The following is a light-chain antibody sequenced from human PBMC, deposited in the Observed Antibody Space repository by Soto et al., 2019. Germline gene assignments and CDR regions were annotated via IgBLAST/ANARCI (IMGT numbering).Light chain of an antibody. J-gene: IGKJ1*01. CDR2: GAS. CDR3: QQYNNWPRGT. CDR1: QSVSSN. V-gene: IGKV3-15*01. Sequence: EIVMTQSPATLSVSPGERATLSCRASQSVSSNLAWYQQKPGQAPRLLIYGASTRATGIPARFSGSGSGTEFTLTISSLQSEDFVVYYCQQYNNWPRGTFXQGTKVDIK.